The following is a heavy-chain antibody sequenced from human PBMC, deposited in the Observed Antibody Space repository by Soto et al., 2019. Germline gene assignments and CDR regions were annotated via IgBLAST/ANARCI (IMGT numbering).Heavy chain of an antibody. D-gene: IGHD2-21*02. CDR2: ISYDGSNK. Sequence: GGSLRLSCAASGFTFSSYAMHWVRQAPGKGLEWVAVISYDGSNKYYADSVKGRFTISRDNSKNTLYLQMNSLRAEDTAVYYCARGGRSVVVTAKYYFDYWGQGTLVTVSS. J-gene: IGHJ4*02. CDR3: ARGGRSVVVTAKYYFDY. CDR1: GFTFSSYA. V-gene: IGHV3-30-3*01.